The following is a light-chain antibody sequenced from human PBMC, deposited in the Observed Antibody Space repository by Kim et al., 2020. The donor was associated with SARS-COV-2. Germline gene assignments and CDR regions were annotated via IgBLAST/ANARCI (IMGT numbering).Light chain of an antibody. J-gene: IGKJ1*01. CDR1: HSVSSNS. CDR2: GAS. CDR3: HHYGTSPET. V-gene: IGKV3-20*01. Sequence: PGERATLSCRASHSVSSNSLAWYQHKPGQAPRLLIYGASSRAPGIPDRFSGSGSGTDFTLTIARLEPEDFAVYYCHHYGTSPETFGQGTKVDIK.